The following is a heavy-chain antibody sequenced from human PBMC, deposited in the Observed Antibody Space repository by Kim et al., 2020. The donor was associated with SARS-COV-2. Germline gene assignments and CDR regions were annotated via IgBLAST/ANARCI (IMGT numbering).Heavy chain of an antibody. D-gene: IGHD6-13*01. J-gene: IGHJ4*02. V-gene: IGHV3-23*01. CDR1: GFTFSSYA. CDR3: AKDYGRGIAAAGDFDY. Sequence: GGSLRLSCAASGFTFSSYAMSWVRQAPGKGLEWVSAISGSGGSTYYADSVKGRFTISRDNSKNTLYLQMNSLRAEDTAVYYCAKDYGRGIAAAGDFDYWGQGTLVTVSS. CDR2: ISGSGGST.